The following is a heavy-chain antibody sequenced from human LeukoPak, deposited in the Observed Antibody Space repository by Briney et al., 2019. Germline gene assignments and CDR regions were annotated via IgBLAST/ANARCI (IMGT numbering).Heavy chain of an antibody. V-gene: IGHV4-4*02. J-gene: IGHJ4*02. D-gene: IGHD2-8*01. CDR2: VSLSGLT. Sequence: PAGTLSLTCGVSGGSITSTNWWSWVRQPPGQGLEWIGEVSLSGLTNYNPSLSSRVIMALDTSKNHLSLNLTSVTVADTAVYYCSRENGAFSPFGYWGQGTLVTVPS. CDR3: SRENGAFSPFGY. CDR1: GGSITSTNW.